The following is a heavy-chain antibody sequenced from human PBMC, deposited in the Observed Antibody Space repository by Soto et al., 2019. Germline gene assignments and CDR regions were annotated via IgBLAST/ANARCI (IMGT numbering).Heavy chain of an antibody. CDR1: GGSISSYY. CDR3: ASMGYHYGSGSYPLDY. CDR2: MYNSGST. V-gene: IGHV4-59*08. D-gene: IGHD3-10*01. Sequence: QVQLEESGPGLVKPSETLSLTCTVSGGSISSYYWTCIRQPPGKGLEWIGFMYNSGSTHYNPSLKSRVTISLDTSKNQFSLNLRSVTAADTAVYYCASMGYHYGSGSYPLDYWGQGTLVTVSS. J-gene: IGHJ4*02.